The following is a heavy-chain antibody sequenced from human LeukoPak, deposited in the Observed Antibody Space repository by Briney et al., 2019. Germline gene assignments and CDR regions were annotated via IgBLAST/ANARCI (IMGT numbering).Heavy chain of an antibody. CDR1: GYTFTSYA. J-gene: IGHJ5*02. D-gene: IGHD2-2*01. Sequence: ASVKVSCKASGYTFTSYAMHWVRQAPGQRLEWMGWINAGNGITKYSQKFQGRVTITRDTSASTAYMELSSLRSEDTAVYYCASTTLVVVPADNWFDPWGQGTLVTVSS. CDR3: ASTTLVVVPADNWFDP. CDR2: INAGNGIT. V-gene: IGHV1-3*01.